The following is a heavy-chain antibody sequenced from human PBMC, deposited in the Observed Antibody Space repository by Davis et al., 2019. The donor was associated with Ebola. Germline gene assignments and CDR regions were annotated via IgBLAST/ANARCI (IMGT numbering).Heavy chain of an antibody. J-gene: IGHJ4*02. CDR3: VKNSGWYKLDC. CDR2: INGDGSKI. Sequence: PGGSLRLSCAASGFTFHTYWMTWVRQAPGKGLEWVANINGDGSKIGYVGSVKGRFTISRDNAKNSLYLQMDSLRGEDTAVYYCVKNSGWYKLDCWGQGTLVTVSS. V-gene: IGHV3-7*01. D-gene: IGHD6-19*01. CDR1: GFTFHTYW.